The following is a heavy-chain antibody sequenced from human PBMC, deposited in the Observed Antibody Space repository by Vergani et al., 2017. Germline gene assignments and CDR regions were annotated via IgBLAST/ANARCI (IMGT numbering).Heavy chain of an antibody. Sequence: QVQLVQSGAEVKKPGASVKVSCKASGYTFTSYDINWVRQATGQGLEWMGWMNPNSGNPGYAQKFQGRVTMTRNTSISTAYRELSSLRSEDTAVYYCARGGLYDSSGYYYSFDYWGQGTLVTVSS. CDR1: GYTFTSYD. CDR2: MNPNSGNP. CDR3: ARGGLYDSSGYYYSFDY. V-gene: IGHV1-8*01. J-gene: IGHJ4*02. D-gene: IGHD3-22*01.